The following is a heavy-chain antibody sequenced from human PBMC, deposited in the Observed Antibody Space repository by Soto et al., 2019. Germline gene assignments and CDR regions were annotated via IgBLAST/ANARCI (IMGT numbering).Heavy chain of an antibody. D-gene: IGHD6-19*01. V-gene: IGHV4-4*02. CDR1: GGSISSSNW. CDR2: IYHSGST. CDR3: ARTSLAGTSLDY. J-gene: IGHJ4*02. Sequence: SETLSLTCAVCGGSISSSNWWTWVRQPPGKGLEWIGEIYHSGSTNYNPSLKGRVTISVDKSKNQFSLKLSSVTAADTAVYYCARTSLAGTSLDYWGQGTLVT.